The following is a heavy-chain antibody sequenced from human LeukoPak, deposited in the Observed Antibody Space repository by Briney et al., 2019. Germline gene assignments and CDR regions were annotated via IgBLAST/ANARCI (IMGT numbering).Heavy chain of an antibody. CDR3: AKAPFGDPINDFFYYYMDV. CDR2: IRYDGTIK. D-gene: IGHD3-10*01. V-gene: IGHV3-30*02. Sequence: AGGSLRLSCAASGFTFSSYGMEWVRQAPGKGLELVAFIRYDGTIKYSADSVKGRFTISRDNSKGTLYLQMNSLRPEDTAVYYCAKAPFGDPINDFFYYYMDVWGKGTTVTISS. J-gene: IGHJ6*03. CDR1: GFTFSSYG.